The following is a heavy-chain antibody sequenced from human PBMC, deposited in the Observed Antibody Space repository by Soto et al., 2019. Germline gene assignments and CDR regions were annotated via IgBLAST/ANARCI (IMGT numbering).Heavy chain of an antibody. V-gene: IGHV5-10-1*01. CDR2: IDPSDSYT. D-gene: IGHD6-19*01. J-gene: IGHJ3*02. CDR3: ARHSRIAVAGTDAFDI. CDR1: GYSFTSYW. Sequence: PGESLKLSCKGSGYSFTSYWISWVRQMPGKGLEWMGRIDPSDSYTNYSPSFQGHVTISADKSISTAYLQWSSLKASDTAMYYCARHSRIAVAGTDAFDIWGQGTMVTVSS.